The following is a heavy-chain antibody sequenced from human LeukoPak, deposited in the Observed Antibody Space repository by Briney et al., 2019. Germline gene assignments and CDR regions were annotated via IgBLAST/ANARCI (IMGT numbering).Heavy chain of an antibody. CDR1: GFTFSDLW. V-gene: IGHV3-7*01. Sequence: GGSLRLSCAASGFTFSDLWMTWVRQAPGKGPEWVATIEPDGGVKYYVDSVKGRFTISRDNADNSLSLQMTSLRGEDTAVYFCARGGSDSSRYWLYWGQGTLVTVSS. J-gene: IGHJ4*02. CDR3: ARGGSDSSRYWLY. CDR2: IEPDGGVK. D-gene: IGHD6-25*01.